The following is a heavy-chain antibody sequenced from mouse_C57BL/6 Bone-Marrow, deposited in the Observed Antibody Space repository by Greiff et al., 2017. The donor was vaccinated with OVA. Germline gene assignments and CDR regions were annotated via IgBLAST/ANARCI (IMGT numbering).Heavy chain of an antibody. D-gene: IGHD1-1*01. CDR3: ARDWGTTVEESFAY. J-gene: IGHJ3*01. CDR2: IYPRSGNT. Sequence: QVQLQQSGAELARPGASVKLSCKASGYTFTSYGISWVKQSTGQGLEWIGEIYPRSGNTYYNEKFKGKATLTADKSSSTAYMELRSLTSEDSAVYFCARDWGTTVEESFAYWGQGTLVTVSA. CDR1: GYTFTSYG. V-gene: IGHV1-81*01.